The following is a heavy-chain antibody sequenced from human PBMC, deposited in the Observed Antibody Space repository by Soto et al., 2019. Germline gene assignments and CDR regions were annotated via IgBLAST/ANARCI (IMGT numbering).Heavy chain of an antibody. V-gene: IGHV5-51*01. J-gene: IGHJ6*02. Sequence: GESLKISCKGSGYTFTNYWIGWVRQMPGKGLEWMGIIYPGDSDTKYNPSFQGQVTISADKSITTTYLQWSSLKASDTAIYYCEASTFYYGMDVWGQGTTGTVSS. CDR2: IYPGDSDT. CDR3: EASTFYYGMDV. CDR1: GYTFTNYW.